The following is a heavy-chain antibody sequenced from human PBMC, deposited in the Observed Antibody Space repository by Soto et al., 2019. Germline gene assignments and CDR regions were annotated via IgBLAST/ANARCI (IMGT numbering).Heavy chain of an antibody. J-gene: IGHJ4*02. CDR1: GFTFSSYA. V-gene: IGHV3-23*01. CDR3: AKDFDYYDSSGYYYRGPYYFDY. Sequence: PGGSLRLSCAASGFTFSSYAMSWVRQAPGKGLEWVSAISGSGGSTYYADSVKGRFTISRDNSKNTLYLQMNSLRAEDTAVYYCAKDFDYYDSSGYYYRGPYYFDYWGQGTLVTVSS. CDR2: ISGSGGST. D-gene: IGHD3-22*01.